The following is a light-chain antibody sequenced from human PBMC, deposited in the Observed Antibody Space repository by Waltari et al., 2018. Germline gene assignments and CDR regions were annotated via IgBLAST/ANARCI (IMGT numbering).Light chain of an antibody. CDR2: GAF. CDR3: QQYNQWPPALT. CDR1: QNINSD. V-gene: IGKV3-15*01. J-gene: IGKJ4*01. Sequence: EIVMTQSPGTLSMSPGERATLSCRASQNINSDLAWYQHKPGQAPRLRINGAFTRATGIPGRFTGSGSGTEFTLTINSLQSEDSAIYYCQQYNQWPPALTFGGGTKVEIK.